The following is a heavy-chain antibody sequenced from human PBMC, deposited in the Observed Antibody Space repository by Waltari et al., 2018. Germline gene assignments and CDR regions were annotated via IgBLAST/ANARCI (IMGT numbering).Heavy chain of an antibody. CDR2: IYHSGST. D-gene: IGHD6-13*01. V-gene: IGHV4-38-2*02. J-gene: IGHJ5*02. CDR1: GYSISSGYY. CDR3: ARGGKGAAGTWFDP. Sequence: QVQLQESGPGLVKPSETLSLTCTVSGYSISSGYYWGWIRQPPGRGLEWIGSIYHSGSTYNPPSLKSRVTISVDTSKNQFPLKLSSVTAADPAVYFWARGGKGAAGTWFDPWGQGTLVTVSS.